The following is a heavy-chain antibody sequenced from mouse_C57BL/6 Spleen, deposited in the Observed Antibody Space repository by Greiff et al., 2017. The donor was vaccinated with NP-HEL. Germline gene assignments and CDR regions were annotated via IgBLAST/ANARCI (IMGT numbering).Heavy chain of an antibody. D-gene: IGHD1-1*01. J-gene: IGHJ1*03. Sequence: EVQLVESGGGLVKPGGSLKLSCAASGFTFSSYAMSWVRQTPEKRLEWVATISDGGSYTYYPDNVKGRFTISRDNAKNNLYLQMSHLKSEDTAMYYCARAQVVGNHHSPDWYFDVWGTGTTVTVSS. CDR3: ARAQVVGNHHSPDWYFDV. V-gene: IGHV5-4*01. CDR1: GFTFSSYA. CDR2: ISDGGSYT.